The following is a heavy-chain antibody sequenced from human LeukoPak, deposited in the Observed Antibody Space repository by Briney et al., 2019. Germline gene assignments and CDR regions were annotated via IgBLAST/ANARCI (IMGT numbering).Heavy chain of an antibody. D-gene: IGHD2-21*02. Sequence: GGSLRLSCAASGFTFSSYAMSWVRQAPGKGLEWVSAISGSGGSTYYADSVKGRFTISRDNSKNTLYLQMNSLRAEDTAVYYCAKDIVVVTSGSNAFDIWGQGAMVTVSS. J-gene: IGHJ3*02. CDR2: ISGSGGST. CDR3: AKDIVVVTSGSNAFDI. CDR1: GFTFSSYA. V-gene: IGHV3-23*01.